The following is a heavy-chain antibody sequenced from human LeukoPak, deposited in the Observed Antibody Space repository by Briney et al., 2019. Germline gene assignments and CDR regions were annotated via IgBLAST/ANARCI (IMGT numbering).Heavy chain of an antibody. CDR3: ARDRSYYYDSSGPFDY. V-gene: IGHV3-23*01. CDR1: GFTFSSYA. D-gene: IGHD3-22*01. CDR2: ISGSGGST. Sequence: GGSLRLSCAASGFTFSSYAVSWVRQAPGKGLEWVSAISGSGGSTYYADSVKGRFTISRDNAKNSLYLQMNSLRAEDTAVYYCARDRSYYYDSSGPFDYWGQGTLVTVSS. J-gene: IGHJ4*02.